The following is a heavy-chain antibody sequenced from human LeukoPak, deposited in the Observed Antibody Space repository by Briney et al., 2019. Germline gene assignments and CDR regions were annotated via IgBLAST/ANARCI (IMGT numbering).Heavy chain of an antibody. CDR2: IYPDDSDT. CDR1: GYTFTTYW. Sequence: PGESLKISCQASGYTFTTYWIGWVRQMPGKGLECMGIIYPDDSDTTYSPSFQGQVTISADKSFSTAYLQWTSLKASDTAMYYCARQRGGSGTINWLDPWGQGTLVTVSS. V-gene: IGHV5-51*01. CDR3: ARQRGGSGTINWLDP. J-gene: IGHJ5*02. D-gene: IGHD3-10*01.